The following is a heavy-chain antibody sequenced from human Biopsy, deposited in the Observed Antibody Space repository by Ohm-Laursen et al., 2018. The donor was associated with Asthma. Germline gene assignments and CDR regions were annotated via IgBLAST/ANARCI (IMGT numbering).Heavy chain of an antibody. D-gene: IGHD6-13*01. CDR2: IYYSGTT. Sequence: TLSLTCSLSSGSGGYMRSGNYYWGWIRQPPGKGLAWIGSIYYSGTTYYNPSLESRVTVSADTSKNKFSLKLTSVTAADTAVYYCVRGSSSWHHGPFHYYYGLDVWGQGTTATVSS. J-gene: IGHJ6*02. V-gene: IGHV4-39*01. CDR3: VRGSSSWHHGPFHYYYGLDV. CDR1: SGSGGYMRSGNYY.